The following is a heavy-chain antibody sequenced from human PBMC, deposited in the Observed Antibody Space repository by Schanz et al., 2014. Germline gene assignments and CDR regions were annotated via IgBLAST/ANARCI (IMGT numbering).Heavy chain of an antibody. CDR3: AKSKSQLPLFDY. J-gene: IGHJ4*02. CDR1: GITLSGYG. D-gene: IGHD2-21*01. Sequence: QVQLVESGGGVVQPGRSLRLSCAASGITLSGYGLHWVRQAPGKGLEWVGFISFDGRNTGYAHSVKGRFTISRDSSKNTLYLQVNSLRADDTAVYYCAKSKSQLPLFDYWGQGTLVTVSS. V-gene: IGHV3-30*18. CDR2: ISFDGRNT.